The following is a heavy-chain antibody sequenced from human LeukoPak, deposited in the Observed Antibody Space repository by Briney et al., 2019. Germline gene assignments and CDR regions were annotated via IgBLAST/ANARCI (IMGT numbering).Heavy chain of an antibody. V-gene: IGHV4-59*01. D-gene: IGHD3-16*01. CDR1: GGSISSYY. J-gene: IGHJ4*02. CDR3: ARDRPRSAGGFDY. Sequence: SETLFLTCTVSGGSISSYYWSWIRQPPGKGLEWIGYIYYSGSTNYNPSLKSRVTISVDTSKNPFSLKLSAVTAADTAVYYCARDRPRSAGGFDYWGQGTLVTVSS. CDR2: IYYSGST.